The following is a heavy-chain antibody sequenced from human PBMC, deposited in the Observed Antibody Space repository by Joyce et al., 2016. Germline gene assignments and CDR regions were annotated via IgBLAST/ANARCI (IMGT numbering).Heavy chain of an antibody. CDR1: GTTFSSSS. CDR3: ARGGISYYYAMDV. CDR2: ISASSDYR. J-gene: IGHJ6*02. D-gene: IGHD3-16*01. Sequence: QLVESGGGVVTAGGSLRLSCEAFGTTFSSSSMSWFRQAPGKGLEWVAAISASSDYRFHAETVGGRFTVSRDNAKKTLYLQMNSLRAEDSAVLYCARGGISYYYAMDVWGQETTVTVSS. V-gene: IGHV3-21*01.